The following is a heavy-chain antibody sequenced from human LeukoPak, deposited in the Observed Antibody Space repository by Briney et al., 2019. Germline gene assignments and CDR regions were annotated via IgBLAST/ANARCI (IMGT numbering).Heavy chain of an antibody. J-gene: IGHJ6*02. CDR2: SYSDGSIT. D-gene: IGHD3-16*01. CDR1: ASTVTNYW. CDR3: VRGQYYHLEV. V-gene: IGHV3-74*01. Sequence: GGSLRLSCAASASTVTNYWLHWVRQVPGKSLVWVSRSYSDGSITSYAESVKGRFTISKDDTNNTLYLQMNSLRAEDTAVYYCVRGQYYHLEVWGQGTTVTVSS.